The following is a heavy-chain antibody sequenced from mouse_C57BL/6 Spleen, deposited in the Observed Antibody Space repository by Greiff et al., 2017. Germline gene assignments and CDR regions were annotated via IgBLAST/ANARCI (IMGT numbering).Heavy chain of an antibody. CDR1: GYTFTSYW. V-gene: IGHV1-52*01. CDR3: ARDYYYGSLYFDY. D-gene: IGHD1-1*01. J-gene: IGHJ2*01. CDR2: IDPSDSET. Sequence: VQLKQPGAELVRPGSSVKLSCKASGYTFTSYWMHWVKQRPIQGLEWIGNIDPSDSETHYNQKFKDKATLTVDKSSSTAYMQLSSLTSEDSAVYYCARDYYYGSLYFDYWGQGTTLTVSS.